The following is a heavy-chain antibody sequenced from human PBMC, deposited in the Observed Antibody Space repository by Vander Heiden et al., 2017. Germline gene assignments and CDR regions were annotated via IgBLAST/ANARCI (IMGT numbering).Heavy chain of an antibody. Sequence: EVQLLESGGGLVQPGGSLRLSCAASGFTFSSYAMNWVRQAPGKGLEWISTIGGSGGGTYYADAVKGRFTISRDNSKNTLYLQMKRMRAQDTAVYYFAKRSALAALYYFDYWGEGTMVTVYS. CDR2: IGGSGGGT. J-gene: IGHJ4*02. V-gene: IGHV3-23*01. CDR3: AKRSALAALYYFDY. CDR1: GFTFSSYA. D-gene: IGHD2-15*01.